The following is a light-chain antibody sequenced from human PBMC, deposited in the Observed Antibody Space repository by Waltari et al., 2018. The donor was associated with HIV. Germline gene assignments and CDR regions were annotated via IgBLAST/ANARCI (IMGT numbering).Light chain of an antibody. CDR3: AAWDDSLSASCV. CDR2: RNN. J-gene: IGLJ1*01. CDR1: SSNIGRHY. Sequence: QSVLTQPPSASGTPGQRVTISGSGRSSNIGRHYVHWHQQLPGTAPKLLIYRNNQRPSGVPDRFSGSKSGTSASLAISGLRSEDEADYYCAAWDDSLSASCVFGTGTKVTVL. V-gene: IGLV1-47*01.